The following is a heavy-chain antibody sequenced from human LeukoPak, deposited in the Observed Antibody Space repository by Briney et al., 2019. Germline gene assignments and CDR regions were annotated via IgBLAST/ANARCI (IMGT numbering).Heavy chain of an antibody. CDR1: GGSISSYY. CDR3: ARDRGSSSWYLNYGMDV. Sequence: SETLSLTCTVSGGSISSYYWSWIRQPPGKGLEWIGYIYYSGSTNYNPFLKSRVTISVDTSKNQFSLKLSSVTAADTAVYYCARDRGSSSWYLNYGMDVWGQGTTVTVSS. CDR2: IYYSGST. D-gene: IGHD6-13*01. V-gene: IGHV4-59*01. J-gene: IGHJ6*02.